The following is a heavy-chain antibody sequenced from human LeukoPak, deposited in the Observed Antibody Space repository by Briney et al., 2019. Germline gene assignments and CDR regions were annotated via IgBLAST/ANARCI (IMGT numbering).Heavy chain of an antibody. Sequence: GGSLRLSCTASGFTFCDYAMSWVRQAPGKGLEWVGFIRSKAYGGTTEYAASVKGRFTISRDDSKSIAYLQMNSLKTKDTAVYYCTRGDIVLMVYAIAALRYFDYWGQGTLVTVSS. D-gene: IGHD2-8*01. CDR1: GFTFCDYA. J-gene: IGHJ4*02. V-gene: IGHV3-49*04. CDR2: IRSKAYGGTT. CDR3: TRGDIVLMVYAIAALRYFDY.